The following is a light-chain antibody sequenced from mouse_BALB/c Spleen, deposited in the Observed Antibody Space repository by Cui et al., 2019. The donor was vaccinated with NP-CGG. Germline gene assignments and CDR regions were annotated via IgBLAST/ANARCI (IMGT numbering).Light chain of an antibody. CDR2: GTN. CDR1: TGAVTTSNY. J-gene: IGLJ1*01. Sequence: AVGTQGSAFTTSPGETVTLTCRSSTGAVTTSNYANWVQEKPDHLFTGLIGGTNNRAPGVPARFSGSLIGDKAALTITGAQTEDEAMYFCALWYSNHWVFGGGTKLTVL. V-gene: IGLV1*01. CDR3: ALWYSNHWV.